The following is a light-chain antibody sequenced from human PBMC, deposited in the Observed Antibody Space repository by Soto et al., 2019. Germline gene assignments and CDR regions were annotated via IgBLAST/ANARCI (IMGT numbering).Light chain of an antibody. Sequence: QSVLTQSPSASASLGASVKLTWTLSSRHSSYAIAWHQQQPEKGPRYLMKLSSDGSHSKGDGIPDRFSGSSSGAERYLTISSLQSEDEADYYCQTWDTGARVVFGGGTKLTVL. CDR3: QTWDTGARVV. J-gene: IGLJ2*01. V-gene: IGLV4-69*01. CDR2: LSSDGSH. CDR1: SRHSSYA.